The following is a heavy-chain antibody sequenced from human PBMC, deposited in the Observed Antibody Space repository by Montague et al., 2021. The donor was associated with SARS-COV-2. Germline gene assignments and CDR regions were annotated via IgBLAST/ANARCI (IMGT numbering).Heavy chain of an antibody. J-gene: IGHJ4*02. V-gene: IGHV4-39*01. CDR3: ARLLPGGTVVATDIPFDT. Sequence: SETLSLTCNVSGASISRSDYYWAWIRQPPGKGLESIGSIYSIGDTYYNPSLESRVTISVDTSENQFSLKLRSVIAADTAVHYCARLLPGGTVVATDIPFDTWGQGTLVTVSS. CDR2: IYSIGDT. CDR1: GASISRSDYY. D-gene: IGHD2-21*02.